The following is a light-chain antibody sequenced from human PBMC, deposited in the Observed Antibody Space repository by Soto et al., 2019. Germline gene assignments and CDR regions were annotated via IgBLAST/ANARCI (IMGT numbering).Light chain of an antibody. Sequence: EIVLTQSPATLSVSPGERATLSCRASQSVSSNLDWYQQKPGKAPRLLIYGASTSATGIPARFSGSGSGTEFTLTISSLQSEEFGVYYCQQYNNWSPITFVQGTRLEIK. CDR2: GAS. J-gene: IGKJ5*01. CDR1: QSVSSN. V-gene: IGKV3-15*01. CDR3: QQYNNWSPIT.